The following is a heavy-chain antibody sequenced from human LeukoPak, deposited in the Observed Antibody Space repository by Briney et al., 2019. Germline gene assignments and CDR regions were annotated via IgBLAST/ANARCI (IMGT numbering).Heavy chain of an antibody. CDR1: GGSISSYY. Sequence: SETLSLTCTVSGGSISSYYWSWIRQPPGKGLEWIGYIYYSGSTNYNPSLKSRVTISVDTSKNQFSLKLSSVTAADTAVYYCARGVVVVPAAKHYYYYYMDVWGKGTTVTVSS. CDR2: IYYSGST. D-gene: IGHD2-2*01. J-gene: IGHJ6*03. V-gene: IGHV4-59*01. CDR3: ARGVVVVPAAKHYYYYYMDV.